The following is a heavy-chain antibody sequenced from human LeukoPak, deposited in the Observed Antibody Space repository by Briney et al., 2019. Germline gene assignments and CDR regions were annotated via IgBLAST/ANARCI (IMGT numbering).Heavy chain of an antibody. CDR2: ISAYNGNT. CDR3: ARATQGLNPFDY. V-gene: IGHV1-18*01. Sequence: ASVKVSCKASGYTFTSYGISWVRQAPGQGLEWMGWISAYNGNTNYAQKFQGWVTMTRDTSISTAYMELSRLRSDDTAVYYCARATQGLNPFDYWGQGTLVTVSS. CDR1: GYTFTSYG. J-gene: IGHJ4*02.